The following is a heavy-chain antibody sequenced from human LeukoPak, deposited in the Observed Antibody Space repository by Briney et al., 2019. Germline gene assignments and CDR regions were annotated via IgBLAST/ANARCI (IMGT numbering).Heavy chain of an antibody. D-gene: IGHD5-18*01. J-gene: IGHJ4*02. CDR3: ARTGYNYGTPLNY. Sequence: GGSLSLSGAASGFTFSTSALGWVGRAPGRGLDWAPGITYSGTGTYYAVSVKGRFTISRDNSKNTVYLQMSSLRAEDTAVYYCARTGYNYGTPLNYWGQGTLVTVSS. CDR1: GFTFSTSA. CDR2: ITYSGTGT. V-gene: IGHV3-23*01.